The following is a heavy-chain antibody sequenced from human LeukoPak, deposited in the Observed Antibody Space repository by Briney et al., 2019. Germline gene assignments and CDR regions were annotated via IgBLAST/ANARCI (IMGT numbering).Heavy chain of an antibody. CDR3: ARGLMVRGPFDY. V-gene: IGHV3-33*01. Sequence: GGSLRLSCAASGFTFSSYGMHWVRQAPGKGLEWVAVIWYDGSNKYYADSVKGRFTISRDNSKNTLYLQMNSLRAEDTAVYYCARGLMVRGPFDYWGQGTLVTVSS. CDR2: IWYDGSNK. J-gene: IGHJ4*02. CDR1: GFTFSSYG. D-gene: IGHD3-10*01.